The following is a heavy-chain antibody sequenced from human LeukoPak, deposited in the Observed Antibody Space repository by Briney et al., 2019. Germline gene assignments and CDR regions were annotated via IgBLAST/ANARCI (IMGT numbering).Heavy chain of an antibody. J-gene: IGHJ5*02. V-gene: IGHV4-34*01. CDR3: ASLWLGGAGFDP. Sequence: SETLSLTCAVYGGSFSGYYWNWIRQPPGKGLEWIGEINHSGSTTYNPSLKTRVTISVDTSRNQFSLKLNSVTAADTAVYYCASLWLGGAGFDPWGQGTLVTVSS. CDR1: GGSFSGYY. D-gene: IGHD3-22*01. CDR2: INHSGST.